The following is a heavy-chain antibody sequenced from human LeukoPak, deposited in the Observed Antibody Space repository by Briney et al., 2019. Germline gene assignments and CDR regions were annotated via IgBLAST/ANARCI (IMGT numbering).Heavy chain of an antibody. J-gene: IGHJ4*02. CDR2: TYYASQWPN. V-gene: IGHV6-1*01. Sequence: SQTLSLTCAISGDSVSSSGVAWNWIRQSPSRGLEWLGRTYYASQWPNEYALSVKSRITINPDTSKNQFSLQLKSVTPEDTAVYYCTRGRNSAFDYWGQGTLVTVSS. D-gene: IGHD1-14*01. CDR3: TRGRNSAFDY. CDR1: GDSVSSSGVA.